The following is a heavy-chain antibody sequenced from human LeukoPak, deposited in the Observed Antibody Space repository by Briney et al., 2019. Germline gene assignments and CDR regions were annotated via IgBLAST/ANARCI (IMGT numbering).Heavy chain of an antibody. J-gene: IGHJ6*02. D-gene: IGHD6-13*01. CDR1: GGSTSSSSYY. Sequence: PSETLSLTCTVSGGSTSSSSYYWGWIRQPPGQGLEWIGEINHSGSTNYNPSLKSRVTISVDTSKNQFSLKLSSVTAADTAVYYCARGAAAGLYYYYGMDVWGQGTTVTVSS. V-gene: IGHV4-39*07. CDR2: INHSGST. CDR3: ARGAAAGLYYYYGMDV.